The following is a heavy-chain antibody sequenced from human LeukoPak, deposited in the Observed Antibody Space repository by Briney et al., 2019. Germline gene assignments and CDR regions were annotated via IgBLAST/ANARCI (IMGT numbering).Heavy chain of an antibody. CDR3: ARSLYSGSYYRFGY. D-gene: IGHD1-26*01. J-gene: IGHJ4*02. CDR2: IIPIFGTA. V-gene: IGHV1-69*06. Sequence: SVKVSCKASGGTFSSYAISWVRQAPGQGLEWMGGIIPIFGTANYAQKFQGRVTITADKSTSTAYMELSRLRSDDTAVYYCARSLYSGSYYRFGYWGQGTLVTVSS. CDR1: GGTFSSYA.